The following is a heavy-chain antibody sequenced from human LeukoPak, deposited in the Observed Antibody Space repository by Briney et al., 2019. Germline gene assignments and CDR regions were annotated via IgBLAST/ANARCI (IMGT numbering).Heavy chain of an antibody. CDR1: GGSISTYY. CDR3: ARGRGTAVAGYFDL. Sequence: AATLSLTCTVSGGSISTYYWSWIRQPPGKGLEWIGYIYYSGSTDSNPSLKSRVTISVDTSKNQFALKLSSVTAADTAVYYCARGRGTAVAGYFDLWGRGTLVTVSS. CDR2: IYYSGST. V-gene: IGHV4-59*12. D-gene: IGHD6-19*01. J-gene: IGHJ2*01.